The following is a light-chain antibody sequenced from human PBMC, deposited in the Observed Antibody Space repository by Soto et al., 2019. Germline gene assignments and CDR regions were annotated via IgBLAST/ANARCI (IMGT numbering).Light chain of an antibody. CDR2: GAS. Sequence: DIQMTQSPSTLTASVGDRAIITCRASQRVARWLAWYQKKPGKAPKVLIFGASNLESGVPSRFSGSGFGTQFTLTISSLQPDDSATYYCQQYDTNWTFGQGTKVEI. CDR3: QQYDTNWT. CDR1: QRVARW. J-gene: IGKJ1*01. V-gene: IGKV1-5*01.